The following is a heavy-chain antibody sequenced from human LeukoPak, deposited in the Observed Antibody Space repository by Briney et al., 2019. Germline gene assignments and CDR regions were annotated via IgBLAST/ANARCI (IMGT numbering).Heavy chain of an antibody. Sequence: GGSLRLSCAASGFTVSSNYMSWVRQAPGKGLEWVSVIYSGGSTYYADSVKGRFIISRDNSKNTLYLQMNSLRAEDTAVYYCARFYYDTSNRYFDHWGQGTLVTVSS. J-gene: IGHJ4*02. CDR2: IYSGGST. CDR3: ARFYYDTSNRYFDH. CDR1: GFTVSSNY. V-gene: IGHV3-53*01. D-gene: IGHD3-22*01.